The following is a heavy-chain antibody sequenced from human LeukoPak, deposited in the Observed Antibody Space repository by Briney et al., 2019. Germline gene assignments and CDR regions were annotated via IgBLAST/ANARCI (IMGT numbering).Heavy chain of an antibody. CDR2: IYYSGST. CDR3: ARLLGRVADVYYYYYGMDV. D-gene: IGHD2-15*01. J-gene: IGHJ6*04. Sequence: SETLSLTCTVSGGSISSYYWSWIRQPPGKGLEWIGYIYYSGSTNYNPSLKSRVTISVDTSKNQFSLKLSSVTAADTAVYYCARLLGRVADVYYYYYGMDVWGKGTTVTVSS. V-gene: IGHV4-59*01. CDR1: GGSISSYY.